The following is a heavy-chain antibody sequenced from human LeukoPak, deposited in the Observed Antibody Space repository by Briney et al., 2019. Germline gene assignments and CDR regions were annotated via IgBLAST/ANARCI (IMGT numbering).Heavy chain of an antibody. CDR3: ARRPKRRGIKGYCSSTSCYQTNAFDI. Sequence: SETLSLTCAVYGGSFSGYYWSWLRQPPGKGLEWIGKINHSGSTNYNPSLKSRVTISVDTSKNQFSLKLSSVTAADTAVYYCARRPKRRGIKGYCSSTSCYQTNAFDIWGQGTMVTVSS. D-gene: IGHD2-2*01. CDR1: GGSFSGYY. CDR2: INHSGST. V-gene: IGHV4-34*01. J-gene: IGHJ3*02.